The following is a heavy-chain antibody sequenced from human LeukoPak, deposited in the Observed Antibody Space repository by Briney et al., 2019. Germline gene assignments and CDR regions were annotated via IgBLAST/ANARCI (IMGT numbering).Heavy chain of an antibody. CDR3: ARGVEPLAANTLAY. D-gene: IGHD1-14*01. V-gene: IGHV3-53*01. CDR2: LYSDGNT. CDR1: GFTVITND. J-gene: IGHJ4*02. Sequence: GGSLRLSCAASGFTVITNDMTWVRQAPGRGLEWVSVLYSDGNTKYANSVQGRFTISRDNSKNTLYLEMNSLSPDDTAVYYCARGVEPLAANTLAYWGQGTLVTVSS.